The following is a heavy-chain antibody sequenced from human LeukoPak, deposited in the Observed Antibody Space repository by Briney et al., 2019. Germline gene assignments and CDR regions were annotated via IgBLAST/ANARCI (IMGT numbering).Heavy chain of an antibody. CDR3: ARDRVSSGWYADYYYGMDV. CDR2: IYSGGST. D-gene: IGHD6-19*01. CDR1: GFTVSNNY. J-gene: IGHJ6*02. Sequence: GGSLRLSCAASGFTVSNNYMSWVRQAPGKGLEWVSVIYSGGSTYYADSVKGRFTISRDNSKNTLYLQMNSLRAEDTAVYYCARDRVSSGWYADYYYGMDVWGQGTTVTVSS. V-gene: IGHV3-66*01.